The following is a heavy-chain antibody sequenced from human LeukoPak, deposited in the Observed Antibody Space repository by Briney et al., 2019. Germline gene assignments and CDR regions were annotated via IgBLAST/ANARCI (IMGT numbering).Heavy chain of an antibody. V-gene: IGHV4-39*07. Sequence: SETLSLTCTVSGGSISSSSYYWGWIRQPPGKGLEWIGSIYHSGSTYYNPSLKSRVTISVDTSKNQFSLKLSSVTAADTAVYYCASYYDFWSGRHHFDYWGQGTLVTVSS. CDR2: IYHSGST. CDR1: GGSISSSSYY. CDR3: ASYYDFWSGRHHFDY. J-gene: IGHJ4*02. D-gene: IGHD3-3*01.